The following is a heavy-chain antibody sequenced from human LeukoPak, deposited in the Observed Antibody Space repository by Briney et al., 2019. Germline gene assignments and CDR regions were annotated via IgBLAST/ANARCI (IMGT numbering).Heavy chain of an antibody. V-gene: IGHV3-73*01. CDR1: GFTFSGSA. CDR2: IRSKANSYAT. Sequence: PGGSLKLSCAASGFTFSGSAMHWVRQASGKGLEWVGRIRSKANSYATAYAASVKGRFTISRDDSQNTVYLQINSLRAEDTAVYYCAKENTKTPFRPGEATVTKGYFDYWGQGTLVTVSS. CDR3: AKENTKTPFRPGEATVTKGYFDY. D-gene: IGHD4-17*01. J-gene: IGHJ4*02.